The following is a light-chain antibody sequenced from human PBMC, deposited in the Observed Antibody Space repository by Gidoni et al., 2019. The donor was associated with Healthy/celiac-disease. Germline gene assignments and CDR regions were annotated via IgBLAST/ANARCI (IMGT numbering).Light chain of an antibody. J-gene: IGKJ2*04. CDR1: QSISSY. CDR3: QQSYSTPPGS. CDR2: AAS. V-gene: IGKV1-39*01. Sequence: DIQMTQSPSSLSASVGDRVTITCRASQSISSYLNWYQQKPGKAPKLLIYAASSLQSGVPSRFRGRGSGTDFTLTISSLQPEDFATYYCQQSYSTPPGSFXQXTKLEIK.